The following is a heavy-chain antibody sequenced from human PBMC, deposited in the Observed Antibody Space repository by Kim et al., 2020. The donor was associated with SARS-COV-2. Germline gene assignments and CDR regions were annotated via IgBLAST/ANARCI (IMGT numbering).Heavy chain of an antibody. J-gene: IGHJ4*02. CDR2: ISSSGSTI. Sequence: GGSLRLSCAASGFTFSSYEMNWVRQAPGKGLEWVSYISSSGSTIYYADSVKGRFTISRDNAKNSLYLQMNSLRAEDTAVYYCARDSPVAGNYWGQGTLVTVSS. CDR1: GFTFSSYE. D-gene: IGHD6-19*01. V-gene: IGHV3-48*03. CDR3: ARDSPVAGNY.